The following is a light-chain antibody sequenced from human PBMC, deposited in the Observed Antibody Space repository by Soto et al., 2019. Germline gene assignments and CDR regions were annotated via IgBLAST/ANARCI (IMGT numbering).Light chain of an antibody. CDR1: QSVSAN. CDR3: QQYNSGVT. Sequence: IVMTQSPATLSVSPGERATLSCRASQSVSANLAWYQQKPGQAPRLLIYGASTRANVIPARFRGSGSGTEFTLTISSLQSEDFAIYYCQQYNSGVTFGGGTKVEIK. CDR2: GAS. V-gene: IGKV3D-15*01. J-gene: IGKJ4*01.